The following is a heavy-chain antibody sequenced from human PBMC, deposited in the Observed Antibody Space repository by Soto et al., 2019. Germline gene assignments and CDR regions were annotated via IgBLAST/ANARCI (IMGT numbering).Heavy chain of an antibody. D-gene: IGHD4-17*01. J-gene: IGHJ6*03. CDR2: INHSGST. CDR1: GGSFSGYY. Sequence: SETLSLTCAVYGGSFSGYYWSWIRQPPGKGLEWIGEINHSGSTNYNPSLKSRVTISVDTSKNQFSLKLSSVTAADTAVYYCAREVTTVTTYNYYYYMDVWGKGTTVTVSS. V-gene: IGHV4-34*01. CDR3: AREVTTVTTYNYYYYMDV.